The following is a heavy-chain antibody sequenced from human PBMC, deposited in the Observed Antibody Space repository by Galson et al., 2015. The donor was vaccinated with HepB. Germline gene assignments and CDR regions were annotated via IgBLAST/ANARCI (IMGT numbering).Heavy chain of an antibody. Sequence: SLRLFCAASGFTFSSYAMHWVRQAPGKGLEWVAVISYDGSNKCYADSVKGRFTISRDNSKNTLYLQMNSLRAEDTAVYYCARDYASSWYFNHYYGMDVWGQGTTVTVS. CDR3: ARDYASSWYFNHYYGMDV. J-gene: IGHJ6*02. CDR1: GFTFSSYA. D-gene: IGHD6-13*01. CDR2: ISYDGSNK. V-gene: IGHV3-30*04.